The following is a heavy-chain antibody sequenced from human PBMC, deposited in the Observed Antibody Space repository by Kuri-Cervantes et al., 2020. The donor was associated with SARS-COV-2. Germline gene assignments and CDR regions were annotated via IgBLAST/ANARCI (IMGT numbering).Heavy chain of an antibody. CDR3: ARELTGTRGLFDY. V-gene: IGHV3-21*01. CDR2: ISSSSSYI. D-gene: IGHD7-27*01. J-gene: IGHJ4*02. CDR1: GFTFSSYS. Sequence: GESLKISCAASGFTFSSYSMNWVRQAPGKGLEWVSSISSSSSYIYYADSVKDRFTISRDNAKNSLYLQMNSLRAEDTAVYYCARELTGTRGLFDYWGQGTLVTVSS.